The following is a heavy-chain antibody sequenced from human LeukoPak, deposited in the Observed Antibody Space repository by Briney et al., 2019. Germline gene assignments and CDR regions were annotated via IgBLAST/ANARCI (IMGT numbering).Heavy chain of an antibody. CDR3: ARGAINSVIFDY. CDR1: GGSISNYY. Sequence: SETLSLTCTVSGGSISNYYWSWIRQPPGKGLEWIGYVYYSGTTNYNSSLRGRVTISVDTSKNQFSLKLSSATAADTAVYFCARGAINSVIFDYWGQGTRVTVSS. CDR2: VYYSGTT. J-gene: IGHJ4*02. V-gene: IGHV4-59*08. D-gene: IGHD3-10*01.